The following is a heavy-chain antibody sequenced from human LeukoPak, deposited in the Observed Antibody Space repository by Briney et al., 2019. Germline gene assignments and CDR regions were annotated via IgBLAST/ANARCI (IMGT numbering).Heavy chain of an antibody. CDR3: GRGAVVPARYFDI. CDR1: GGSFTGYY. Sequence: PSETLSVTCAVYGGSFTGYYWSWIRQPPGKGLEWMGEINHSVGTTYNPPLKSRVATPAATTTTRSALKLSSVTDADLAVYYCGRGAVVPARYFDIWGRGSLVTVSS. V-gene: IGHV4-34*01. CDR2: INHSVGT. D-gene: IGHD2-2*01. J-gene: IGHJ2*01.